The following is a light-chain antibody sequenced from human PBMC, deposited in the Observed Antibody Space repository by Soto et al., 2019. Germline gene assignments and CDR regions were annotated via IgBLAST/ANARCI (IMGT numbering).Light chain of an antibody. CDR2: SAS. V-gene: IGKV3-20*01. Sequence: EIVLTRSPGTLSLSPGERASLSCRASQTISAKYLSWYQQEPGQAPRLLIYSASSRAAGIPDRFSGSGSGADFTLTISRLEPGDFAVYYCQHYDTSPTWTFGQGTKV. CDR1: QTISAKY. CDR3: QHYDTSPTWT. J-gene: IGKJ1*01.